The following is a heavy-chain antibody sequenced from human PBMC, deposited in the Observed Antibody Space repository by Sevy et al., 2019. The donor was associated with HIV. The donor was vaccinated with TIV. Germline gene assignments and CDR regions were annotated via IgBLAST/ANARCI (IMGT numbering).Heavy chain of an antibody. J-gene: IGHJ3*02. CDR1: GYSFTSYW. CDR3: ARRDSSGYYVRDAFDI. V-gene: IGHV5-51*01. CDR2: IYPGDSDT. Sequence: GESLKISCKGSGYSFTSYWIGWVRQMPGKGLEWMGIIYPGDSDTRYSPSFQGQVTISADKSISTAYLQWSSLKASDTAMYYCARRDSSGYYVRDAFDIWGQGTMVTVS. D-gene: IGHD3-22*01.